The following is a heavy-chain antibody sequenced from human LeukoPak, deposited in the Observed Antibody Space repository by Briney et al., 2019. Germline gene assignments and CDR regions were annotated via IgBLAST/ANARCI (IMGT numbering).Heavy chain of an antibody. D-gene: IGHD6-6*01. CDR3: ARQRAARLPYYYYYYMDV. CDR2: IYTSGST. CDR1: GGSISSYY. J-gene: IGHJ6*03. V-gene: IGHV4-4*07. Sequence: SETLSLTCTVSGGSISSYYWSWIRQPAGKGLEWIGRIYTSGSTNYNPSLKSRVTMSVDTSKNHFSLRLSSVTAADTAVYYCARQRAARLPYYYYYYMDVWGKGTTVTVSS.